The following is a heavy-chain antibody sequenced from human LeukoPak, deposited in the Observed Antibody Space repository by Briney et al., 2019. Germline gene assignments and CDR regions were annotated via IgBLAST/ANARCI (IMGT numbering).Heavy chain of an antibody. D-gene: IGHD2-15*01. CDR3: AKDSAALVAYYYGMDL. V-gene: IGHV3-30*18. CDR1: GFTFSSYA. J-gene: IGHJ6*02. Sequence: PGGSLRLSCAASGFTFSSYAMSWVRQAPGKGLEWVAVISYDGSNKYYAESVKGRFTISRDNSKNTLYLQMNSLRAEDTAVYHCAKDSAALVAYYYGMDLWGQGTTVTVSS. CDR2: ISYDGSNK.